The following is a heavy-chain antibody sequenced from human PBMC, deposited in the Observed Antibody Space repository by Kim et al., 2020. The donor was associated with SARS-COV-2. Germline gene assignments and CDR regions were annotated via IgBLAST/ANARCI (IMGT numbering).Heavy chain of an antibody. Sequence: GGSLRLSCAASGFVFSDNAMHWVRQAPGKGLEWVSGIGYNSGDIGYGDSVKGRFTISRDNAKNSLYLQMNSLRAEDTAFYYCAKTGTQLGLSPYFDSWGQGALVIVSS. CDR1: GFVFSDNA. CDR3: AKTGTQLGLSPYFDS. J-gene: IGHJ4*02. CDR2: IGYNSGDI. D-gene: IGHD2-2*01. V-gene: IGHV3-9*01.